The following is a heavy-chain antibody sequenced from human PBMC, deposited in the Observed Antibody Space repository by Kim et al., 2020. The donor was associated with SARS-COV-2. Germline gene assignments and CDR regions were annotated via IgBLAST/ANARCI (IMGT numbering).Heavy chain of an antibody. CDR1: GGSFSGYY. CDR2: INHSGST. Sequence: SETLSLTCAVYGGSFSGYYWSWIRQPPGKGLEWIGEINHSGSTNYNPSLKSRVTISVDTSKNQFSLKLSSVTAADTAVYYCARSGYYDSSGSDYWGQGTLVTVSS. D-gene: IGHD3-22*01. CDR3: ARSGYYDSSGSDY. V-gene: IGHV4-34*01. J-gene: IGHJ4*02.